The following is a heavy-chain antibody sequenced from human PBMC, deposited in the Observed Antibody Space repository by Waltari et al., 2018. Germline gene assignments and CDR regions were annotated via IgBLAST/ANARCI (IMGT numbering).Heavy chain of an antibody. D-gene: IGHD1-26*01. Sequence: QVQLQESGPGLVKPSETLSFTCTVAGYSITSGYYWGWIRQPPGKGLEWIGRIYHSGSTYYNPSLKSRVTISVDTSKNQFSLKLSSVTAADTAVYYCARDMMGAHLGYWGQGTLVTVSS. CDR2: IYHSGST. J-gene: IGHJ4*02. V-gene: IGHV4-38-2*02. CDR3: ARDMMGAHLGY. CDR1: GYSITSGYY.